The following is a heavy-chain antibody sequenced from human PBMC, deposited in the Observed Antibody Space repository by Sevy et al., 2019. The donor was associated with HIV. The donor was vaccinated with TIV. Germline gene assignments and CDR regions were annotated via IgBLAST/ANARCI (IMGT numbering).Heavy chain of an antibody. D-gene: IGHD6-6*01. J-gene: IGHJ4*02. CDR2: IKQDGSQT. Sequence: GGSLRLSCAASGFTFSSYWMSWVRQAPGKGLEWVANIKQDGSQTFYVHSVKGRFTISRDSAKNSLYLQMDSLRAEDTAIYYCARVHSSSSGRGLDYWGQGTLVTVSS. CDR3: ARVHSSSSGRGLDY. CDR1: GFTFSSYW. V-gene: IGHV3-7*04.